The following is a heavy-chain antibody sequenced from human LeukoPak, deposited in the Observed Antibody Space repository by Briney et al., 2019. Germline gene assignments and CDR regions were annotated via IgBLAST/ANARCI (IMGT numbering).Heavy chain of an antibody. CDR2: IYYSGSA. CDR1: GGSISSYY. J-gene: IGHJ4*02. Sequence: SETLSLTCTVSGGSISSYYWSWIRQPPGKGLQWIGYIYYSGSANYNPSLKSRVTISIDTSKNQFSLKLSSVTAADTAVYYCARHSSGYSFEYWGQGTLVTVFS. V-gene: IGHV4-59*08. D-gene: IGHD3-22*01. CDR3: ARHSSGYSFEY.